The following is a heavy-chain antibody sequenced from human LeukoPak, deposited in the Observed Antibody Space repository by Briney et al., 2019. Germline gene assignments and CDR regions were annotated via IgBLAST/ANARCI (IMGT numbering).Heavy chain of an antibody. V-gene: IGHV4-59*01. CDR1: GGSISSYY. CDR3: ARDSCSGVSCSGFDP. CDR2: IYYSGST. D-gene: IGHD2-15*01. J-gene: IGHJ5*02. Sequence: SETLSLTCTVSGGSISSYYWSWIRQPPGKGLEWIGYIYYSGSTNYNPSLKSRVTISVDTSKNQFSLKLSSVTAADTAVYYCARDSCSGVSCSGFDPWGQGTLVTVSS.